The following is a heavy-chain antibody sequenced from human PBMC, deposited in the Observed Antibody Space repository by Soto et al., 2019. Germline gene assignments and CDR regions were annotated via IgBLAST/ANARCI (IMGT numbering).Heavy chain of an antibody. V-gene: IGHV3-33*01. J-gene: IGHJ4*02. CDR3: ARDRRGSGWYDYFDY. Sequence: QVQLVESGGGVVQPGRSLRLSCAASGFTFSSYGMHWVRQAPGKGLEWVAVIWYDGSNENYADSVKGRFTISRDNSKNTLYLQMNSLRAEDTALYYCARDRRGSGWYDYFDYWGQGTRVTVSS. CDR1: GFTFSSYG. CDR2: IWYDGSNE. D-gene: IGHD6-19*01.